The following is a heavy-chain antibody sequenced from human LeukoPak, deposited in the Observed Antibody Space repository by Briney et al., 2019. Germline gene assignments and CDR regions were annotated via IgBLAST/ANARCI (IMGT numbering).Heavy chain of an antibody. V-gene: IGHV4-30-4*01. D-gene: IGHD3-16*01. CDR2: IYYSGST. CDR1: GGSISSGDYY. J-gene: IGHJ4*02. CDR3: AGDPLGGVGPGRNGY. Sequence: SETLSLTCTVSGGSISSGDYYWSWIRQPPGKGLEWIGYIYYSGSTYYNPSLKSRVTISVDTSKNQFSLKLSSVTAADTAVYYCAGDPLGGVGPGRNGYWGQGTLVTVSS.